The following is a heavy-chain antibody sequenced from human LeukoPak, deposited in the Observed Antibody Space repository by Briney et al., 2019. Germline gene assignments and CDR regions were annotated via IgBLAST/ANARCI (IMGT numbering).Heavy chain of an antibody. CDR2: INPSAGST. D-gene: IGHD3-3*01. CDR1: GYTFTSHY. V-gene: IGHV1-46*01. J-gene: IGHJ4*02. CDR3: AAPGASGFVGNFWSGPLDF. Sequence: VASAKVSCRASGYTFTSHYMHWVRQAPGQGLEWMGIINPSAGSTSYPQKFQGRVTMTRDTSTSTVYMELSSLRSEDTAVYYCAAPGASGFVGNFWSGPLDFWGQGTLVTVSS.